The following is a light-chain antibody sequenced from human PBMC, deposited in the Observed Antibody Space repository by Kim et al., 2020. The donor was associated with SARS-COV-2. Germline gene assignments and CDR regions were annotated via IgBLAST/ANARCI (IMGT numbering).Light chain of an antibody. J-gene: IGLJ3*02. CDR3: AAWDDRLNGPV. CDR2: SDD. V-gene: IGLV1-36*01. CDR1: SSNIGNNA. Sequence: QSVLTQPPSVSEAPRQRVTISCSGSSSNIGNNAVNWYQQLPGKSPKLLIYSDDQLPSGVSDRFSASKSGTSASLAISGLQSEDEADYYCAAWDDRLNGPVFGGGTQLTGL.